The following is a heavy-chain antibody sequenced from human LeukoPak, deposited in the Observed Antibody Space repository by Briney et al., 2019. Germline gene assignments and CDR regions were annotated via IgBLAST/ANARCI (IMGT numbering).Heavy chain of an antibody. CDR1: GFTFSSYA. J-gene: IGHJ4*02. CDR3: AKAVAVAGRSPFDY. Sequence: GRSLRLSCAASGFTFSSYAMSWVRQAPGKGLEWVSAISGSGGSTYYADSVKGRFTISRDNSKNTLYLQMNSLRAEDTAVYYCAKAVAVAGRSPFDYWGQGTLVTVSS. D-gene: IGHD6-19*01. CDR2: ISGSGGST. V-gene: IGHV3-23*01.